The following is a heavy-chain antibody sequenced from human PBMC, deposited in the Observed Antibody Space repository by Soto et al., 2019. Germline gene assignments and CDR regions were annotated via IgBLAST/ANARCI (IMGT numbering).Heavy chain of an antibody. CDR2: IIPIFGTA. J-gene: IGHJ5*02. Sequence: GASVKVSCKASGGTFSSYAISWVRQAPGQGLEWMGGIIPIFGTANYARKFQGRVTITADESTSTAYMELSSLRSEDTAVYYCARNEGSGYPSYSGWFDPWGQGTLVTVSS. CDR1: GGTFSSYA. V-gene: IGHV1-69*13. CDR3: ARNEGSGYPSYSGWFDP. D-gene: IGHD3-22*01.